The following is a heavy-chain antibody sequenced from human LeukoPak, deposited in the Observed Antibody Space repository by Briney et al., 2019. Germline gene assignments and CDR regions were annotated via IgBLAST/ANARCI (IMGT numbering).Heavy chain of an antibody. Sequence: ASVKVSCKASGYTITDYYIHWVRQAPGQGLECMGWINPNSGDTNYAQKFQGRVTMTRDTSISTAYMEVSGLRSDDTAVYYCARSREHSFDIWGQGTMVTVSS. CDR1: GYTITDYY. CDR2: INPNSGDT. V-gene: IGHV1-2*02. D-gene: IGHD1-26*01. J-gene: IGHJ3*02. CDR3: ARSREHSFDI.